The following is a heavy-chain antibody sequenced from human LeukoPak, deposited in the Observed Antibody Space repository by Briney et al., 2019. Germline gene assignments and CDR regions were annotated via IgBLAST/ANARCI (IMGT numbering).Heavy chain of an antibody. CDR1: GGSVSNYY. J-gene: IGHJ4*02. D-gene: IGHD3-22*01. CDR2: IYYTET. CDR3: ARGGLDYYDSSGPNTYFDY. Sequence: SETLSLTCTVSGGSVSNYYWSWIRQSPGKGLEWIGYIYYTETSYNPSLKSRVTISVDTSKNQFSLKLSSVTAADTAVYYCARGGLDYYDSSGPNTYFDYWGQGTLVTVSS. V-gene: IGHV4-59*02.